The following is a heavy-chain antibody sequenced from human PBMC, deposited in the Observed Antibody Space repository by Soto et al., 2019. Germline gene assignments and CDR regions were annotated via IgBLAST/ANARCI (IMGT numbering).Heavy chain of an antibody. V-gene: IGHV4-61*01. D-gene: IGHD2-15*01. J-gene: IGHJ5*02. CDR3: ASALYCSGGSCSFDP. Sequence: SETLSLTCTVSGGSVSSGSYYWSWIRQPPGKGLEWIGFIYYSGSTNYNPSLKSRVTISVDTSKKQFSLQLSSVTAADTAVYYCASALYCSGGSCSFDPWGQGTLVTVSS. CDR1: GGSVSSGSYY. CDR2: IYYSGST.